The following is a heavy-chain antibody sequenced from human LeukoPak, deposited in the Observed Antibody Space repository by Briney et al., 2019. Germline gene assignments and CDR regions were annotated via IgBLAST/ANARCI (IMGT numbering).Heavy chain of an antibody. J-gene: IGHJ5*02. CDR3: ATALGYCSGGTCP. Sequence: GGSLRLSCAASGITFSGYTFSSYEMNWVRQAPGKGLEWVSYISSSGGTIYYADSVKGRFAISRDSAKKSMYLQMNSLRAEDTAVYYCATALGYCSGGTCPWGQGTLVTVSS. D-gene: IGHD2-15*01. CDR2: ISSSGGTI. V-gene: IGHV3-48*03. CDR1: GITFSGYTFSSYE.